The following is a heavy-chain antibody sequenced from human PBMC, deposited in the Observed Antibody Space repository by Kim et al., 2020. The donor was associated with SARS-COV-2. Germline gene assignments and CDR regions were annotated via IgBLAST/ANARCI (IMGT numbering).Heavy chain of an antibody. Sequence: GGSLRLSCAASGFTFSSYAMTWVRQAPGKGLEWVSGISGSGGTSYYADSVKGRFTISRDNSKSTLYLQMNSLRAEDTAIYYCAKDRGFVVAPSTGDYWG. CDR1: GFTFSSYA. V-gene: IGHV3-23*01. CDR2: ISGSGGTS. J-gene: IGHJ4*01. CDR3: AKDRGFVVAPSTGDY. D-gene: IGHD2-2*01.